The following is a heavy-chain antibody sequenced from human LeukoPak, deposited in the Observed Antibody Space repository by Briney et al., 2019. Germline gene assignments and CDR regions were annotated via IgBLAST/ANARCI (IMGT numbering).Heavy chain of an antibody. J-gene: IGHJ4*02. CDR3: AKGRIAPDD. CDR2: LSGSGSNT. Sequence: PGGSLRLSCAASGFTFSNFGVSWVRQAPGKGLEWVSGLSGSGSNTYYADSVKGRFTISRDNSKNTLYLQMNSLRVEDTALYYCAKGRIAPDDWGQGTLVTVSS. CDR1: GFTFSNFG. V-gene: IGHV3-23*01. D-gene: IGHD2-21*01.